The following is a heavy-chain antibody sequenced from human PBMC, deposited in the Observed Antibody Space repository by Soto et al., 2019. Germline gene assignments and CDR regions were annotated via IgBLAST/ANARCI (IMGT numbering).Heavy chain of an antibody. D-gene: IGHD3-10*01. CDR2: IKQDGSEK. J-gene: IGHJ6*04. Sequence: GGSLRLSCAALGFTFSSDWMSWVRQAPGKVLEWVANIKQDGSEKYYVDSVKGRFTISRDNAKNSLYLQMNSLRAEDTAVYYCARDREAGSLFVGDVWGKGTTVTVSS. CDR3: ARDREAGSLFVGDV. V-gene: IGHV3-7*01. CDR1: GFTFSSDW.